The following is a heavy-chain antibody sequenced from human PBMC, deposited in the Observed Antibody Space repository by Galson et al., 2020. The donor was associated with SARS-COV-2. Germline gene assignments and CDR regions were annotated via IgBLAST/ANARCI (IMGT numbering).Heavy chain of an antibody. V-gene: IGHV4-34*01. D-gene: IGHD2-2*01. CDR2: INHSGST. CDR1: GGSFSGYY. CDR3: ARMEGELGYCSSTSCYSPYYYGMDV. J-gene: IGHJ6*02. Sequence: SETLSLTCAVYGGSFSGYYWSWIRQPPGKGLEWIGEINHSGSTNYNPSLKSRVTISVDTSKNQFSLKLSSVTAADTAVYYCARMEGELGYCSSTSCYSPYYYGMDVWGQGTTVTVSS.